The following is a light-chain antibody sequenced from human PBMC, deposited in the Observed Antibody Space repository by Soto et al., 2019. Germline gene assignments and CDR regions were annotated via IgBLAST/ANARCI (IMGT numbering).Light chain of an antibody. V-gene: IGLV2-8*01. Sequence: QSALPQPASVCGSTGQSITISCTGTSRDVGGYNLVSWSQPHPGKAPKVIISEVSKRPSGVHDRFSGSKAGSTDSLTVSGLQAEDEADHYCSSYAVANIFVFGTGTKVTV. CDR3: SSYAVANIFV. CDR1: SRDVGGYNL. J-gene: IGLJ1*01. CDR2: EVS.